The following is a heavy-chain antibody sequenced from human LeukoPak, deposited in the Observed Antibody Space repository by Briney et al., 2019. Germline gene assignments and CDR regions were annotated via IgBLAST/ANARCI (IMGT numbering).Heavy chain of an antibody. V-gene: IGHV1-18*01. J-gene: IGHJ6*02. D-gene: IGHD4-23*01. CDR1: GYTFTSYG. CDR3: ARDYGGNYLLGYYGMDV. CDR2: ISAYNGNT. Sequence: ASVKVSCKASGYTFTSYGISWVRQAPGQGLEWMGWISAYNGNTNYAQKLQGRVTMTTDTSTSTAYMELRSLRSDGTAVYYCARDYGGNYLLGYYGMDVWGQGTTVTVSS.